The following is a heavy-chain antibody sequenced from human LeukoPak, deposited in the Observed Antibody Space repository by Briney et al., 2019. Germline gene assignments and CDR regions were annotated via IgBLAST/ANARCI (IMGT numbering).Heavy chain of an antibody. V-gene: IGHV3-23*01. D-gene: IGHD6-13*01. CDR1: GFSFSSYA. Sequence: PGGSLRLSCAASGFSFSSYAMSWVRQAPGKGLEWVSTISGGARRTYYAGSVKGRFTVSRDSSKNTLNLQMTSLRAEDTAFYCALTKGFGSDWYRAFDPWGQGTLVTVSS. J-gene: IGHJ5*02. CDR2: ISGGARRT. CDR3: ALTKGFGSDWYRAFDP.